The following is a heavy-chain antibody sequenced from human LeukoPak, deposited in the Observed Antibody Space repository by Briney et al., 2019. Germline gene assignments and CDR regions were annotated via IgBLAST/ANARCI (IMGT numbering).Heavy chain of an antibody. D-gene: IGHD1-26*01. Sequence: GGSLRLSCAASGFTVSSNYVSWVRQAPGKGLEWVSVIYSGGSTYYSDSVKGRFTISRDNSKDTLYLQMNSMSPGAPAVYYCARGHSGSTLHSWGQGPLATVSS. CDR3: ARGHSGSTLHS. V-gene: IGHV3-53*01. J-gene: IGHJ4*02. CDR1: GFTVSSNY. CDR2: IYSGGST.